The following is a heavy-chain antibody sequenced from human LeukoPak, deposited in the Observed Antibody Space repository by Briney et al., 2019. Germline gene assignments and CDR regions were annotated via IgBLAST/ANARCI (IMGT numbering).Heavy chain of an antibody. CDR1: GFTFSSYA. Sequence: GGSLRLSCAASGFTFSSYAMHWVRQAPGKGLEWVAVISYDGSNKYYADSVKGRFTISRDNSKNTLYLQMNSLRAEDTAVYYCARDTARRFLEWLLTYWGQGTLVTVSS. CDR3: ARDTARRFLEWLLTY. CDR2: ISYDGSNK. J-gene: IGHJ4*02. D-gene: IGHD3-3*01. V-gene: IGHV3-30-3*01.